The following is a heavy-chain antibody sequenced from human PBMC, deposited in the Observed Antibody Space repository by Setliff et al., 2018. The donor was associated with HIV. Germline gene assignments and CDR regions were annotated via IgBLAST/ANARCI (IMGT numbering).Heavy chain of an antibody. V-gene: IGHV4-61*01. CDR2: IYYSGST. CDR1: GGSVGSGSYY. Sequence: SETLSLTCSVSGGSVGSGSYYWSWIRQSPVKGLEWLGYIYYSGSTTYNPSLRSRVTISIDTSKNQFFLNMRSVTAADTAVYYCARDPPGYGDSKDYWGQGKLVTVSS. D-gene: IGHD4-17*01. J-gene: IGHJ4*02. CDR3: ARDPPGYGDSKDY.